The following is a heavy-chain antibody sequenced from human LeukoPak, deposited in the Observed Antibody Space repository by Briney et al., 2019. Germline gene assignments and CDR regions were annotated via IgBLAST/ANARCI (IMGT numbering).Heavy chain of an antibody. CDR3: ARDLGFVLMVYALDY. V-gene: IGHV3-30-3*01. J-gene: IGHJ4*02. CDR2: ISDDESNR. Sequence: PGGSLRLSCAASGFTFSSSAMYWVCQAPGKGLEWVAVISDDESNRYYAESVKGRFTVSRDNTKNTLYLQMNSLRAEDTAVYYCARDLGFVLMVYALDYWGQGTLVTVSS. CDR1: GFTFSSSA. D-gene: IGHD2-8*01.